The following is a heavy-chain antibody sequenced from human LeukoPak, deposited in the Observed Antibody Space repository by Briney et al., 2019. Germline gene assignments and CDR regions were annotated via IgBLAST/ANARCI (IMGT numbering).Heavy chain of an antibody. Sequence: SETLSLTRTVSGGSISSYSWSWIRQPAGKGLEWIGHMYTSGITNYNPSLKSRVTMSVDTSKKQFSLKLSSVTAADTAVYYCASRDANTAAAFDIWGQGTMLTVSS. D-gene: IGHD2-21*02. V-gene: IGHV4-4*07. J-gene: IGHJ3*02. CDR3: ASRDANTAAAFDI. CDR2: MYTSGIT. CDR1: GGSISSYS.